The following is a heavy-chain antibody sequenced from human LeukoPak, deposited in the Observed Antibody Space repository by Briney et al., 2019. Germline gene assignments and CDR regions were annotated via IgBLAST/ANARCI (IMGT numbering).Heavy chain of an antibody. J-gene: IGHJ5*02. D-gene: IGHD2-2*01. CDR2: INPNSGDT. CDR1: GYTFTGNY. V-gene: IGHV1-2*02. Sequence: GASVKVSCKASGYTFTGNYLHWVRQAPGQGLEWMAWINPNSGDTKYAQKFQGSVTMTRDTSVSTAHMPLSRMRYDDTAVYYCARGGGRTSSAFDPWRQGTLVTVSS. CDR3: ARGGGRTSSAFDP.